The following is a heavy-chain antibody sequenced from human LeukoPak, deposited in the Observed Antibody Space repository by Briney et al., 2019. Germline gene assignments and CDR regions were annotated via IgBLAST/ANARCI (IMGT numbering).Heavy chain of an antibody. V-gene: IGHV3-23*01. CDR2: VSGSGGST. CDR1: GFTFSSYA. D-gene: IGHD5-18*01. CDR3: AKASGYSYGYWYYGMDV. J-gene: IGHJ6*02. Sequence: GGSLRLSCAASGFTFSSYAMIWVRQAPGKGLEWVSGVSGSGGSTYYADSVKGRFIISRDISKNTLYLQMNSLRAEDTAVYYCAKASGYSYGYWYYGMDVWGQGTTVTVSS.